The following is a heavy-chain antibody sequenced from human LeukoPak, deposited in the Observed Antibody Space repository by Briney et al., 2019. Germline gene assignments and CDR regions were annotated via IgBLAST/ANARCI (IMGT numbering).Heavy chain of an antibody. V-gene: IGHV1-2*02. J-gene: IGHJ5*02. CDR1: GYTFTGYY. Sequence: ASVKVSCKASGYTFTGYYMHWGRQAPGQGLEWMGWINPNSGGTNYAQKFQGRVTMTRDTSISTAYMELSRLRSDDTAVYYCERVLYGGNSVGWFDPWGQGTLVTVSS. CDR2: INPNSGGT. D-gene: IGHD4-23*01. CDR3: ERVLYGGNSVGWFDP.